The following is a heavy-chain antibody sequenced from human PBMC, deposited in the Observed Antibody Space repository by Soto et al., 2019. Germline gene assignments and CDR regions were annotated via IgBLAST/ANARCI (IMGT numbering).Heavy chain of an antibody. CDR1: GFTFSSYA. D-gene: IGHD1-26*01. Sequence: GGSLRLSCAASGFTFSSYAMSWVRLAPGKGLEWVSGITGSGAITYYTDSVKGRFTISRDNSKNTLYLQMHSLRAEDTAVYYCARDVWETTSMYYGLDVWGLGTTVTVSS. V-gene: IGHV3-23*01. CDR2: ITGSGAIT. CDR3: ARDVWETTSMYYGLDV. J-gene: IGHJ6*02.